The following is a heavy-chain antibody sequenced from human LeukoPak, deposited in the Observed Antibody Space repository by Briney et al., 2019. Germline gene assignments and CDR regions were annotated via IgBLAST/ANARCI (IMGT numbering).Heavy chain of an antibody. D-gene: IGHD6-13*01. Sequence: PSETLSLTCTVSGVSITNSYWAWIRQPPGKGLEWIANVSNNGRKNYNPSLKSRVTISMDTSKNQFSLRLNSLTAADTAVYYCAREVSRSWAPGAFDAWGQGTRVTVSS. CDR2: VSNNGRK. CDR1: GVSITNSY. J-gene: IGHJ3*01. CDR3: AREVSRSWAPGAFDA. V-gene: IGHV4-59*01.